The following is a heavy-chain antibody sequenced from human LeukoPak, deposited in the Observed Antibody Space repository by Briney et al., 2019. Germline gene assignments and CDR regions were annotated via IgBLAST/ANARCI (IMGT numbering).Heavy chain of an antibody. D-gene: IGHD3-3*01. CDR3: ARHLGLSGRFDP. Sequence: SETLSPTCNVSGASISSYYWTWIRQPAGKALQWIGRLNPSGTTNYNPSLKSRVTISVDTSKNQFSLKLSSVTAADTAVYYCARHLGLSGRFDPWGQGTLVTVSS. J-gene: IGHJ5*02. CDR2: LNPSGTT. CDR1: GASISSYY. V-gene: IGHV4-4*07.